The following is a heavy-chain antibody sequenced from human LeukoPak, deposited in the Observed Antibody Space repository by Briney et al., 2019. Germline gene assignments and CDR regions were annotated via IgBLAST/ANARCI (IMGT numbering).Heavy chain of an antibody. Sequence: SETLSLTCAVYGGSFSGYYWSWIRQPPGKGLEWIAEINHSGSTNYNPSLKSRVTISVDTSKNQFSLKLSSVTAADTAVYYCARGRVTMVRGVIITWDYWGQGTLVTVSS. D-gene: IGHD3-10*01. CDR3: ARGRVTMVRGVIITWDY. J-gene: IGHJ4*02. V-gene: IGHV4-34*01. CDR1: GGSFSGYY. CDR2: INHSGST.